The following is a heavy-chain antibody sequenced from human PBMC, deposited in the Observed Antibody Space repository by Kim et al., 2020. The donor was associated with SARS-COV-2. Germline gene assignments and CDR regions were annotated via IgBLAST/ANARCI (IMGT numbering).Heavy chain of an antibody. CDR1: GGSISSYY. D-gene: IGHD3-16*01. CDR3: ARGWGFGGFYYYYGMDV. V-gene: IGHV4-59*01. Sequence: SETLSLTCTVSGGSISSYYWSWIRQPPGKGLEWIGYIYYSGSTNYNPSLKSRVTISVDTSKNQFSLKLSSVTAADTAVYYCARGWGFGGFYYYYGMDVWGQGTTVTVSS. J-gene: IGHJ6*02. CDR2: IYYSGST.